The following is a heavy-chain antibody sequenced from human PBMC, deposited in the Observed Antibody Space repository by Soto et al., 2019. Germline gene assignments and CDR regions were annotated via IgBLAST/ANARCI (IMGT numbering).Heavy chain of an antibody. CDR2: IYHSGST. J-gene: IGHJ4*02. CDR3: ARDLRRGRGVISQCYFDH. CDR1: GGSISSGGYS. D-gene: IGHD3-10*01. Sequence: SETLSLTCAVSGGSISSGGYSWSWIRQPPGKGLEWIGYIYHSGSTYYNPSLKSRVTISVDTSKNQFSLKLTSVTAADTAVYYCARDLRRGRGVISQCYFDHWGQGILVTVAS. V-gene: IGHV4-30-2*01.